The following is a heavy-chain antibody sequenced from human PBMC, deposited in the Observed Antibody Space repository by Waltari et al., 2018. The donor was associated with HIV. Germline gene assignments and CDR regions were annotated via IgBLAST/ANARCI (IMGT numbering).Heavy chain of an antibody. CDR2: IYYSGST. J-gene: IGHJ2*01. Sequence: HLQLQESGQGLAKPSETLSLTCTVSGGSISNSNYFWGWSRATPGKGLEWIGSIYYSGSTYSTPSLNSRLTLSLPTSKIQFSLKLSMVTTVDTAVFYCARHALRVGPAYWNFDLWGRGTLVTVSS. CDR3: ARHALRVGPAYWNFDL. V-gene: IGHV4-39*01. CDR1: GGSISNSNYF. D-gene: IGHD1-26*01.